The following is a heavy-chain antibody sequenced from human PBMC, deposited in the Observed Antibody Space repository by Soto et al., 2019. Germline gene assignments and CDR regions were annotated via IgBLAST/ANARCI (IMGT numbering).Heavy chain of an antibody. J-gene: IGHJ6*03. Sequence: EVQLVESGGGLVKPGGSLRLSCAASGFTFSNAWMSWVRQAPGKGLEWVGRIKSKTDGGTTDYAAPVKGRFTISRDDSKNTLYLQMNSLKTEDTAVYYCTTDRLSGPYSISWYYYMDVWGKGTTVTVSS. D-gene: IGHD6-13*01. V-gene: IGHV3-15*01. CDR2: IKSKTDGGTT. CDR1: GFTFSNAW. CDR3: TTDRLSGPYSISWYYYMDV.